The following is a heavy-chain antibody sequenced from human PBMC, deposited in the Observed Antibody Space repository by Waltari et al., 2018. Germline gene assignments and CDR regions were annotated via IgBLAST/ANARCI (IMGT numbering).Heavy chain of an antibody. V-gene: IGHV4-38-2*01. CDR2: IYHSGST. J-gene: IGHJ1*01. D-gene: IGHD3-10*01. Sequence: QVQLQESGPGLVKPSETLSLTCAVSGYSISSGYYWGWIRQPPGKGLEWIGSIYHSGSTYYNPSLKSRVTISVDTSKNQFSLKLSSVTAADTAVYYCARVNEFGELSEYFQHWGQGTLVTVSS. CDR1: GYSISSGYY. CDR3: ARVNEFGELSEYFQH.